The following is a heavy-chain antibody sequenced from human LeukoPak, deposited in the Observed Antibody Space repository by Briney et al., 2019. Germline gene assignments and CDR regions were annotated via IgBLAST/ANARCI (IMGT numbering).Heavy chain of an antibody. CDR1: GFTFSSYA. V-gene: IGHV3-23*01. CDR2: LSGSGVST. CDR3: AKSDPGGGAYYFDY. Sequence: PGGSLRLSCAASGFTFSSYAMTWVRQAPGRGLEWVSALSGSGVSTFYADSVKGRFTISRDNSKNTLYLQMSSLRAEDTAVYYWAKSDPGGGAYYFDYWGQGTLVTVSS. D-gene: IGHD2-21*02. J-gene: IGHJ4*02.